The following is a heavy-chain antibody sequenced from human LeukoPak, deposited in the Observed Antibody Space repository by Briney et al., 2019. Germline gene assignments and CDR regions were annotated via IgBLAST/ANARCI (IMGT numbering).Heavy chain of an antibody. Sequence: GGSLRLSCAGSGFSFSSYSLSWVRQAPGKGLEWVSFIRGSSSYMYYADSVKGRFTISRDNAKNSLYLQMNNLRAEDTAVYYCAREGVGYYLDQWGQGTLVTVSS. CDR1: GFSFSSYS. D-gene: IGHD2-15*01. CDR3: AREGVGYYLDQ. J-gene: IGHJ4*02. V-gene: IGHV3-21*01. CDR2: IRGSSSYM.